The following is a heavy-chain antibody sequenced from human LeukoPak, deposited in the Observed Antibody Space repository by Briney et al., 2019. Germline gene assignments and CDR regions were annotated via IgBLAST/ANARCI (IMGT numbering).Heavy chain of an antibody. V-gene: IGHV3-23*01. CDR3: VREAGYCAPVCVKTNWFDP. D-gene: IGHD2-15*01. Sequence: GGSLRLSCAASGFPFSSHAMSWVRQPPGKGREWVAAISNGKTYYADSVRGGFAISRDDSTNTVYLHMNSLRDEDTALYHCVREAGYCAPVCVKTNWFDPWGQGTLVTVSS. J-gene: IGHJ5*02. CDR2: ISNGKT. CDR1: GFPFSSHA.